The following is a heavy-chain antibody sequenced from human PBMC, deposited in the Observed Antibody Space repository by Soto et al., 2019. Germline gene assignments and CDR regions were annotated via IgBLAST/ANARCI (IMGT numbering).Heavy chain of an antibody. CDR3: ARGHGHGGSAFDF. CDR2: VYYNGDT. J-gene: IGHJ4*02. V-gene: IGHV4-59*01. Sequence: QVQLQESGPGLVKPSETLSLTCTVSGGSTHSYYWAWIRQPPGKGLEWMGYVYYNGDTNFIPSLKSRVAISVDASENQFSPRLTSVTPGDTAVYYCARGHGHGGSAFDFWGQGTLVTVSS. CDR1: GGSTHSYY. D-gene: IGHD2-15*01.